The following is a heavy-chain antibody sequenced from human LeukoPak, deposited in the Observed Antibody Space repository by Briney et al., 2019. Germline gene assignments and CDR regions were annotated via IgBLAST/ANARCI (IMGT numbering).Heavy chain of an antibody. CDR3: ALSTGYSGSYYFDY. CDR1: GGSISSGCYY. V-gene: IGHV4-31*03. D-gene: IGHD1-26*01. J-gene: IGHJ4*02. Sequence: PSQTLSLTCTVSGGSISSGCYYWSWIRQHPGKGLEWIGYIYYSGSTYYNPYLKSRVTISVDTSKTQFSLKLSSVTAADAAVYYCALSTGYSGSYYFDYWGQGTLVTVSS. CDR2: IYYSGST.